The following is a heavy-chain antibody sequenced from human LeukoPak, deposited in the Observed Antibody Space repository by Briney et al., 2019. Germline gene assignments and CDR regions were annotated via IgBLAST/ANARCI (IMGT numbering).Heavy chain of an antibody. V-gene: IGHV3-53*05. J-gene: IGHJ4*02. CDR2: IYSGGST. CDR1: GFTVSSNY. D-gene: IGHD2-2*01. Sequence: PGGSLRLSCAASGFTVSSNYMSWVRQAPGKGLEWVSVIYSGGSTYYADSVKGRFTISRDNSKNTLYLQMNSLRAEDTAVYYCARDKGGYCSSTSCYGFDYWGQGTLVTVSS. CDR3: ARDKGGYCSSTSCYGFDY.